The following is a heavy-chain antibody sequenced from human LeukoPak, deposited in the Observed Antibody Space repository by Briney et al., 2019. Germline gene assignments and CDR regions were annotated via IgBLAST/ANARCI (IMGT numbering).Heavy chain of an antibody. Sequence: SETLSLTCTVSGDSSSHSYWSWIRQTPGKGLEWIGYIYHSGSVNYNPSLRSRVTISVDTSKNQFSLKLSSATAADTAVYYCAKGYCRGNSCYDDRGAFDYWGQGTLVTVSS. CDR2: IYHSGSV. V-gene: IGHV4-59*08. J-gene: IGHJ4*02. CDR3: AKGYCRGNSCYDDRGAFDY. CDR1: GDSSSHSY. D-gene: IGHD2-2*01.